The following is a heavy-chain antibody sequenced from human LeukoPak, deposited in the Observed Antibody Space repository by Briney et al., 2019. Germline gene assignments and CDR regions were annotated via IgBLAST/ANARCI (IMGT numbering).Heavy chain of an antibody. V-gene: IGHV1-8*01. CDR2: MNPNSGNT. Sequence: GASVKVSCKASGYTFTSYDINWVRQATGQGLEWMGWMNPNSGNTGYAQEFQGRVTMTRNTSISTAYMELSSLRSEDTAVYYCAREGGSMFRRDGYNYVDYWGQGTLVTVSS. CDR3: AREGGSMFRRDGYNYVDY. D-gene: IGHD5-24*01. J-gene: IGHJ4*02. CDR1: GYTFTSYD.